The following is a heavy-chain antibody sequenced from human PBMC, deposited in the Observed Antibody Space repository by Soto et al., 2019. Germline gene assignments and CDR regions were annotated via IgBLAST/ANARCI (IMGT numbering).Heavy chain of an antibody. D-gene: IGHD3-10*01. J-gene: IGHJ6*03. CDR3: ARYITMVRGVTRTSMTFYMDV. Sequence: QVPLVQSGAEVKKPGDSVKVSCKASGYTFTSYDINWVRQATGQGLEWMGWMNPNSGNTGYAQKFQGRGTMTRNTSISTAYMELSSLRSEDTAVYYCARYITMVRGVTRTSMTFYMDVWGKGTTVTVSS. CDR1: GYTFTSYD. CDR2: MNPNSGNT. V-gene: IGHV1-8*01.